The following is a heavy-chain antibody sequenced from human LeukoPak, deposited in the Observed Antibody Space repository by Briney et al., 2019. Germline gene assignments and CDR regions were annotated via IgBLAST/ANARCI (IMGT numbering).Heavy chain of an antibody. CDR2: INHSGST. V-gene: IGHV4-34*01. CDR3: ARGSLSGYPPSDFDY. CDR1: GGSFSGYY. Sequence: SSETLSLTCAVYGGSFSGYYWSWIRQPPGKGLEWIGEINHSGSTNYNPSLKSRVTISVDTSKNQFSLKLSSVTAAGTAVYYCARGSLSGYPPSDFDYWGQGTLVTVSS. D-gene: IGHD3-22*01. J-gene: IGHJ4*02.